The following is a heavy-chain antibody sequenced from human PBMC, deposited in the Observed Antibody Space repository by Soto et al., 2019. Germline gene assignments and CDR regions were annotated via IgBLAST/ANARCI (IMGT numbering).Heavy chain of an antibody. CDR3: AREKGRYYDFWSGYRPHDAFDI. CDR1: GFTFSDYY. Sequence: GGSLRLSCAASGFTFSDYYMSWIRQAPGKGLEWVSYISSSGSTIYYADSVKGRFTISRDNAKNSLYLQMNSLRAEDTAVYYCAREKGRYYDFWSGYRPHDAFDIWGQGTMVTVSS. CDR2: ISSSGSTI. D-gene: IGHD3-3*01. J-gene: IGHJ3*02. V-gene: IGHV3-11*01.